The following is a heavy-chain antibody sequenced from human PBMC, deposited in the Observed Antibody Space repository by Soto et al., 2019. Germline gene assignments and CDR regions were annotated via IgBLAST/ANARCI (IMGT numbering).Heavy chain of an antibody. CDR1: GGSVSSGSYY. D-gene: IGHD3-10*01. J-gene: IGHJ4*02. Sequence: SETLSLTCTVSGGSVSSGSYYWSWIRQPPGKGLEWIGYIYYSGSTNYNPSPKSRVTISVDTSKNQFSLKLSSVTAADTAVYYCARVVLLWFHFDYWGQGTLVTVSS. CDR2: IYYSGST. V-gene: IGHV4-61*01. CDR3: ARVVLLWFHFDY.